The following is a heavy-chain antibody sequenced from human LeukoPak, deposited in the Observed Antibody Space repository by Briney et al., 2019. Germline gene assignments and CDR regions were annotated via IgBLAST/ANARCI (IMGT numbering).Heavy chain of an antibody. D-gene: IGHD3-3*01. CDR2: SYQSGST. J-gene: IGHJ4*02. CDR3: AKSGDYCLDY. V-gene: IGHV4-4*02. Sequence: SETLSLTCSVSGSSINNKKWWSWVRQPPGKGLEWIGESYQSGSTNYNPSLKSRVTISVDKSKNQFSLQLTSVTAADTAVYYCAKSGDYCLDYWGPGTLVTVSS. CDR1: GSSINNKKW.